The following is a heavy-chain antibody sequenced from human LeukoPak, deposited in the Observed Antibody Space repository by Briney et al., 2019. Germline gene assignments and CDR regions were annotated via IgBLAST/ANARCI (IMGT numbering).Heavy chain of an antibody. Sequence: ASVKVSFKASGYTFSGYYMHWVRQAPGQGLEWMGWINPNSAATNYAQNFQGRVTMTRDTSISTAYMELSRLRSDDTAVYYCAREISVSGSFSGLDYWGQGTLVTVSS. CDR3: AREISVSGSFSGLDY. J-gene: IGHJ4*02. D-gene: IGHD1-26*01. CDR2: INPNSAAT. V-gene: IGHV1-2*02. CDR1: GYTFSGYY.